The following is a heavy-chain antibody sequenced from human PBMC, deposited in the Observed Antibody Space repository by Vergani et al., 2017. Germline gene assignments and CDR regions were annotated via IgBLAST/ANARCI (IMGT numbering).Heavy chain of an antibody. J-gene: IGHJ4*02. CDR2: IYYSGGT. CDR1: GGSLSSSTYY. V-gene: IGHV4-39*01. Sequence: QLQLQESGPGLVKPLETLSLTCTVSGGSLSSSTYYWGWIRQPPGKGLEWIGSIYYSGGTYYNPSLKSRVTISVDTSKKQFSLKLSSLTAAETAMYYCASQRTAVGYWGQGTLVTVSS. CDR3: ASQRTAVGY.